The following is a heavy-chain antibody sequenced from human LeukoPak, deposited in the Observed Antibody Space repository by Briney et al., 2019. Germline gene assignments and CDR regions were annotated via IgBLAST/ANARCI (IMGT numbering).Heavy chain of an antibody. D-gene: IGHD2-15*01. CDR1: GGSISSYY. J-gene: IGHJ5*02. CDR3: ARVVNWFDP. V-gene: IGHV4-59*08. Sequence: SETLSLTCTVSGGSISSYYWSWIRQPPEKGLEWIGYIYYSGSTNYNPSLKSRVTISVDTSKNQFSLKLSSVTAADTAVYYCARVVNWFDPWGQGTLVTVSS. CDR2: IYYSGST.